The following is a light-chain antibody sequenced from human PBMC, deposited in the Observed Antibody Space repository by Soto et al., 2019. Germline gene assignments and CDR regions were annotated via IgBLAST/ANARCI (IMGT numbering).Light chain of an antibody. Sequence: EIVLTQSPGTLSLSPGERATLSCRASQSVSSSYFAWYQQKPCQAPRLLIYGASSRATGIPDRFSGSGSGTDFTLTISRLEPEDFAVYYCQQYGSSSLTFGQGTKVEIK. J-gene: IGKJ1*01. CDR3: QQYGSSSLT. CDR2: GAS. CDR1: QSVSSSY. V-gene: IGKV3-20*01.